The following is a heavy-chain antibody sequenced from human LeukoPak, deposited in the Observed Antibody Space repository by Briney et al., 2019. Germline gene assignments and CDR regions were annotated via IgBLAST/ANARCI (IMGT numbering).Heavy chain of an antibody. J-gene: IGHJ4*02. V-gene: IGHV4-39*07. CDR2: INHSGST. CDR3: ARDPSSGYSEFDY. Sequence: SETLSLTCTVSGGSISSSGYYWGWIRQPPGKGLEWIGEINHSGSTNYNPSLKSRVTISVDTSKNQFSLKLSSVTAADTAVYYCARDPSSGYSEFDYWGQGTLVTVSS. CDR1: GGSISSSGYY. D-gene: IGHD3-22*01.